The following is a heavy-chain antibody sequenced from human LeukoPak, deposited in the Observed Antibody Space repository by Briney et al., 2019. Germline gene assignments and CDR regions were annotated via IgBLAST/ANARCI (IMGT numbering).Heavy chain of an antibody. CDR2: ISAYNGNT. V-gene: IGHV1-18*04. CDR1: GYTFTGYY. D-gene: IGHD3-22*01. Sequence: ASVKVSCKASGYTFTGYYMHWVRQAPGQGLEWMGWISAYNGNTNYAQKLQGRVTMTTDTSTSTAYMELRSLRSDDTAVYYCARVSSGYYSHAGYWGQGTLVTVSS. J-gene: IGHJ4*02. CDR3: ARVSSGYYSHAGY.